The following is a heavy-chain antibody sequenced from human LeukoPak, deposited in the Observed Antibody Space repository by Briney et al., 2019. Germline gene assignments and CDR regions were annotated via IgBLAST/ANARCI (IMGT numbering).Heavy chain of an antibody. V-gene: IGHV3-53*01. CDR3: ARRKPDSSSAHHYYYYYMDV. J-gene: IGHJ6*03. CDR1: GFTVSSNY. Sequence: GGSLRLSCAASGFTVSSNYMSWVRQAPGKGLEWVSVIYRGGSSYNADSVKGRFTIPRDNSKNTLYLQMNSLRAEDTAVYYCARRKPDSSSAHHYYYYYMDVWGKGTTVTVSS. D-gene: IGHD6-6*01. CDR2: IYRGGSS.